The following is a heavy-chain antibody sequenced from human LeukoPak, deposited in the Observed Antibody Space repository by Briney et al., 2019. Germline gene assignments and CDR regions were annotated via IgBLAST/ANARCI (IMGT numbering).Heavy chain of an antibody. CDR1: GGSISAYY. V-gene: IGHV4-59*01. D-gene: IGHD6-6*01. CDR2: IHYSGTT. CDR3: ARFGTSSSRFFDQ. J-gene: IGHJ4*02. Sequence: SETLTLTCTVSGGSISAYYWSWIRQPPGKGLEWIGYIHYSGTTNYYPSLKSRVTIALDTSKNQFSLKLNSVTAADTAVYYCARFGTSSSRFFDQWGQGTLVTVSS.